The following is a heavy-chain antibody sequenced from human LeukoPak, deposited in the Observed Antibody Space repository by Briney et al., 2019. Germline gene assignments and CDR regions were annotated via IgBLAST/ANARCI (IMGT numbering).Heavy chain of an antibody. CDR3: AKTPYSLDYFDY. Sequence: GGSLRLSCAASGFTFSSYGMHWVRQAPGKGLEWVAFIRYDGSNKYYADSVKGRFTISRDNSKNTLYLQMNSLRAEDTAVYYCAKTPYSLDYFDYWGRGTLVTVSS. CDR1: GFTFSSYG. J-gene: IGHJ4*02. V-gene: IGHV3-30*02. D-gene: IGHD6-13*01. CDR2: IRYDGSNK.